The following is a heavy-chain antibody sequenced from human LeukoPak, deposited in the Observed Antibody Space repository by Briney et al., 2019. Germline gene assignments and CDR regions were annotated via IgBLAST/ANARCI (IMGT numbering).Heavy chain of an antibody. Sequence: GASVKVSCKASGGTFSSYAISWVRQAPGQGLEWMGGIIPIFGTANYAQKFQGRVTITTDESTSTAYMELSSLRSEDTAVYYCARDQLPLGVHYFDYWGQGTLVTVSS. D-gene: IGHD4-23*01. CDR1: GGTFSSYA. V-gene: IGHV1-69*05. CDR2: IIPIFGTA. CDR3: ARDQLPLGVHYFDY. J-gene: IGHJ4*02.